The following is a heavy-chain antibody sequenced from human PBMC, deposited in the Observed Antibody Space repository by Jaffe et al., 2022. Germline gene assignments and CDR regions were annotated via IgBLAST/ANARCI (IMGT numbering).Heavy chain of an antibody. D-gene: IGHD5-12*01. J-gene: IGHJ4*02. V-gene: IGHV3-9*01. Sequence: EVQLVESGGGLVQPGRSLRLSCAASGFTFDDYAMHWVRQAPGKGLEWVSGISWNSGSIGYADSVKGRFTISRDNAKNSLYLQMNSLRAEDTALYYCAKDQYRSWGPSEFAWDQEGYYFDYWGQGTLVTVSS. CDR3: AKDQYRSWGPSEFAWDQEGYYFDY. CDR2: ISWNSGSI. CDR1: GFTFDDYA.